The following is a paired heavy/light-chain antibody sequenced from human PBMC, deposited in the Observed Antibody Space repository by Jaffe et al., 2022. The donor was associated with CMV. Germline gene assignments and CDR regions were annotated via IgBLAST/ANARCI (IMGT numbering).Heavy chain of an antibody. D-gene: IGHD1-26*01. Sequence: EVQLVQSGAVVKKPGESLRISCEASGYSFTSHWIAWVRQTPGKGLEWMARIDPSDSYINYNPSFQGHVTISADKSFTTVYLQWNSLQASDTAIYYCARRGEVYRGTYPFDYWGQGTPVTVSS. CDR3: ARRGEVYRGTYPFDY. J-gene: IGHJ4*02. CDR2: IDPSDSYI. CDR1: GYSFTSHW. V-gene: IGHV5-10-1*03.
Light chain of an antibody. CDR2: GSS. V-gene: IGKV1-39*01. Sequence: DIQMTQSPSSLSASVGDRITITCRASQKIDDSLNWYQQTPGKAPKVLIYGSSSLQSGVPSRFSGSGYGTDFTLTISSLQPEDSATYYCQQSYNIPRTFGLGTKVEI. CDR1: QKIDDS. CDR3: QQSYNIPRT. J-gene: IGKJ1*01.